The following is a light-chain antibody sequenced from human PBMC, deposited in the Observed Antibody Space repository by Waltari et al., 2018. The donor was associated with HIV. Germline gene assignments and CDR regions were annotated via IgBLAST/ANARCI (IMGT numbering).Light chain of an antibody. J-gene: IGLJ2*01. CDR1: SSDISTYDF. CDR2: DVT. Sequence: QSALTQPASVSGSPGKSITISCSGTSSDISTYDFVSWYQKHPANAPKLLIYDVTARPSGVSRRFSGSKSGSTASLTISSIQADDEADYYCSSYTTSNTVVFGPGTKLSVL. V-gene: IGLV2-14*03. CDR3: SSYTTSNTVV.